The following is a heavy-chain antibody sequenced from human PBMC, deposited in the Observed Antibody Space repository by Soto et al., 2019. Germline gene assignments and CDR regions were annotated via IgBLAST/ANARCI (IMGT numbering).Heavy chain of an antibody. CDR1: GGTFSSYT. V-gene: IGHV1-69*02. CDR2: IIPILGIA. Sequence: QVQLVQSGAEVKKPGSSVKVSCKASGGTFSSYTIRWVRQAPGQGLEWMGRIIPILGIANYAQKFQGRVTITADKATSTAYMELSSLRSEDTVVYYCASAFAYISGVSGPWGQGTLVTVSS. D-gene: IGHD6-19*01. J-gene: IGHJ5*02. CDR3: ASAFAYISGVSGP.